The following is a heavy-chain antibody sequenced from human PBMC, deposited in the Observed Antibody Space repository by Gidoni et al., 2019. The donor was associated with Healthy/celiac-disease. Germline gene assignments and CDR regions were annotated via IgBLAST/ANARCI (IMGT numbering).Heavy chain of an antibody. Sequence: QVQLQESGPGLVKPSETLSLTCTVSGGSISSYYWSWIRQPAGKGLEWIGRIYTSWGTNYNPSLKIRVTMSVDTSNNQFSLKLSSVTAADTAVYYCARDWGSVGAKHRSAFDIWGQGTMVTVSS. V-gene: IGHV4-4*07. CDR3: ARDWGSVGAKHRSAFDI. CDR1: GGSISSYY. CDR2: IYTSWGT. D-gene: IGHD1-26*01. J-gene: IGHJ3*02.